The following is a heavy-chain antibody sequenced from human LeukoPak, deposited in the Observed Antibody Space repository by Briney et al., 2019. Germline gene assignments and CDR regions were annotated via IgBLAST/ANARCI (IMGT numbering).Heavy chain of an antibody. J-gene: IGHJ4*02. V-gene: IGHV3-7*04. CDR1: GFPFSSYW. CDR2: ITLDGSDS. Sequence: PGGSLRLPCAASGFPFSSYWMAWVRQAPGKGLEWVATITLDGSDSYYVDSVKGRFTVSRDNAKNSLYLQMNSLRAEDTAVFYCTTENWYVFENWGQGSLVTVSS. D-gene: IGHD1-1*01. CDR3: TTENWYVFEN.